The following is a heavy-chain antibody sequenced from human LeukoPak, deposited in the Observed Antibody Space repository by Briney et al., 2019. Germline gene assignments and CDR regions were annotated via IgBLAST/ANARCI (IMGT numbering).Heavy chain of an antibody. CDR1: GFTFSRHA. CDR3: AKGGDELDY. J-gene: IGHJ4*02. Sequence: GGSLRLSCAASGFTFSRHAMSWVRQAPGRGLEWVSTIDRSGDDTYYRDSVKGRFTVSRDNSKSTLYLQMYSLRAEDTAIYYCAKGGDELDYWGQGTLVTVSS. D-gene: IGHD7-27*01. CDR2: IDRSGDDT. V-gene: IGHV3-23*01.